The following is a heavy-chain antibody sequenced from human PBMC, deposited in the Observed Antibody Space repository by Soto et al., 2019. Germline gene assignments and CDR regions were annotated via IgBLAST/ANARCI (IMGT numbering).Heavy chain of an antibody. CDR3: AREPNYFDY. Sequence: ASVKVSCKVSGYTLTELSMHWARQAPGKGLEWMGGFDPEDGETIYAQKLQGRVTMTTDTSTSTAYMELRSLRSDDTAVYYCAREPNYFDYWGQGTLDTVPS. CDR1: GYTLTELS. J-gene: IGHJ4*02. V-gene: IGHV1-24*01. CDR2: FDPEDGET.